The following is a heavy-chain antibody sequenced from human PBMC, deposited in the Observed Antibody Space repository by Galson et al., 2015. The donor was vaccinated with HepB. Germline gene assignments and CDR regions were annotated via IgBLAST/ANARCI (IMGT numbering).Heavy chain of an antibody. D-gene: IGHD3-10*01. J-gene: IGHJ3*02. CDR1: GYSLTSYW. CDR2: IDPSDSYT. V-gene: IGHV5-10-1*01. CDR3: ARPTQGYYYGSGSYLDAFDI. Sequence: QSGAEVKKPGESLRISCKGSGYSLTSYWISWVRQMPGKGLEWMGRIDPSDSYTNYSPSFQGHVTISADKSISTAYLQWSSLKASDTAMYYCARPTQGYYYGSGSYLDAFDIWGQGTMVTVSS.